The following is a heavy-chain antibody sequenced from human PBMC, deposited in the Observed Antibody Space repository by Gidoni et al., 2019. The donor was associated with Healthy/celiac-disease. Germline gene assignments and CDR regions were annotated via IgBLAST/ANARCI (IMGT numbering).Heavy chain of an antibody. Sequence: EVQLVESGGGLVEPGGSLRLHCDASGFTFSSYDLHWVRQATGKGLEWVSAIGTAGDPYYPGSVKGRFTISRENAKNSLYLQMNSLRAGDTAVYYCARDLASGAGYFDLWGRGTLVTVSS. D-gene: IGHD5-12*01. J-gene: IGHJ2*01. CDR1: GFTFSSYD. V-gene: IGHV3-13*05. CDR3: ARDLASGAGYFDL. CDR2: IGTAGDP.